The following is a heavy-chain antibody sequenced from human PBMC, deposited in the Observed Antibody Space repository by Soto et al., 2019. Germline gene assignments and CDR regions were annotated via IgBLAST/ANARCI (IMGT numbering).Heavy chain of an antibody. CDR3: ARQEYYYDSTGYYSPYYYGMDV. Sequence: SETLSLTCTVSGGSISSSSYYWGWIRQPPGTGPEWIGSIYYSGSTFYNPSLKSRVTISVDTSKNQFSLKLSSVTAADTGVFFCARQEYYYDSTGYYSPYYYGMDVWGQGTTVTVSS. J-gene: IGHJ6*02. V-gene: IGHV4-39*01. D-gene: IGHD3-22*01. CDR1: GGSISSSSYY. CDR2: IYYSGST.